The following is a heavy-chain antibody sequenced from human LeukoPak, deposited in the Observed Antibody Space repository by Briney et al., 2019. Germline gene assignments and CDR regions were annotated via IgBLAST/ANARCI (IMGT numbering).Heavy chain of an antibody. D-gene: IGHD3-3*01. J-gene: IGHJ6*02. CDR1: GFTFSSYW. CDR2: INSDGSST. V-gene: IGHV3-74*01. Sequence: GGSLRLSCAASGFTFSSYWMPWVRQAPGKGLVWVSRINSDGSSTSYADSVKGRFTISRDNAKNTLYLQMNSLRAEDTAVYYCASPVLDYDFWSGPNYYYGMDVWGQGTTVTVSS. CDR3: ASPVLDYDFWSGPNYYYGMDV.